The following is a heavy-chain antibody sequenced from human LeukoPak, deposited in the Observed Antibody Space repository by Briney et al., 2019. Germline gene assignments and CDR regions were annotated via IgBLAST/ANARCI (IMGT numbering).Heavy chain of an antibody. D-gene: IGHD2-2*01. CDR3: AREGGTRDFYYYMDV. CDR1: GFTFTDYS. Sequence: GGSLGLSCSASGFTFTDYSMSWVRQAPGKGLEWVSTISSVSTYIYYADSVKGRFTISRDNAKNSLHLQMTSLRAEGTAVYFCAREGGTRDFYYYMDVWGKGTTVTVSS. J-gene: IGHJ6*03. CDR2: ISSVSTYI. V-gene: IGHV3-21*01.